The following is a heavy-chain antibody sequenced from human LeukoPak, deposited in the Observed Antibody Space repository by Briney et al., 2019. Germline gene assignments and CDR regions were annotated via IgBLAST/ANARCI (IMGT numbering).Heavy chain of an antibody. CDR2: INHSGST. Sequence: SETLSLTCAVYGGSFSGYYWSWIRQPPGKGLEWIREINHSGSTNYNPSLKSRVTISVDTSKNQFSLKLSSVTAADTAVYYCARQVVVVVPAAILSADYYGMDVWGQGTTVTVSS. CDR1: GGSFSGYY. CDR3: ARQVVVVVPAAILSADYYGMDV. V-gene: IGHV4-34*01. J-gene: IGHJ6*02. D-gene: IGHD2-2*02.